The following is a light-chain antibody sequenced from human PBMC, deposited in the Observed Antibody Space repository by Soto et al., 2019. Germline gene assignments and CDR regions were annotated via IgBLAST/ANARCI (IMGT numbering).Light chain of an antibody. J-gene: IGLJ3*02. CDR3: QSYDSSLGVGV. CDR2: GNS. CDR1: SSNIGAGYD. Sequence: QSVLTQPPSVSGAPGQRVTISCTGSSSNIGAGYDVHWYQQLPGTAPKLLIYGNSNRPSGVPDRFSGSKSGTSASLAIAGRQAEDEAHYYCQSYDSSLGVGVFGGGTKLTVL. V-gene: IGLV1-40*01.